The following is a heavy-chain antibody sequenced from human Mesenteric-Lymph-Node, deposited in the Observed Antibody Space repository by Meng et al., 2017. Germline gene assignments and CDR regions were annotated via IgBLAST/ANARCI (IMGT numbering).Heavy chain of an antibody. CDR2: INPNSGGT. D-gene: IGHD2-21*01. CDR3: AKALGWGSSPDY. J-gene: IGHJ4*02. CDR1: GYTFTAYY. V-gene: IGHV1-2*06. Sequence: QVQLGQSGADGKKPGASVKVPCKASGYTFTAYYLHWVRQAPGQGLEWMGRINPNSGGTNFAQKFQGRVIMTRDTSISTAYMELSSLGFDDTAVYYCAKALGWGSSPDYWGQGILVTVSS.